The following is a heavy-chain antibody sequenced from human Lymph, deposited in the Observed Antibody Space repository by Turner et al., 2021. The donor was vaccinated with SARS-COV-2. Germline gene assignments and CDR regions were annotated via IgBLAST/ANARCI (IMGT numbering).Heavy chain of an antibody. D-gene: IGHD3-10*01. CDR3: ARDFREGAFDI. J-gene: IGHJ3*02. Sequence: EVQLVESGGGLVQPGGSLRLSCAASGLTVSSNYMSWVRQAPGKGLEWVSVIYSGGSTFYADSVKGRFTISRDNSKNTLYLQMNSLRAEDTAVYYGARDFREGAFDIWGQGTMVTISS. CDR2: IYSGGST. CDR1: GLTVSSNY. V-gene: IGHV3-66*01.